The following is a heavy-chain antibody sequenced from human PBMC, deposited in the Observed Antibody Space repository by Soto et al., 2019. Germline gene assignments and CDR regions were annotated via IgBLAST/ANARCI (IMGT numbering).Heavy chain of an antibody. CDR1: GGSISSGGYY. J-gene: IGHJ5*02. Sequence: SETLFLTCTVSGGSISSGGYYWSWIRQHPGKGLEWIGYIYYSGSTYYNPSLKSRVTISVDTSKNQFSLKLSSVTAADTAVYYCARADYDFWSGSQNWFDPWGQGTLVTVSS. CDR2: IYYSGST. D-gene: IGHD3-3*01. V-gene: IGHV4-31*03. CDR3: ARADYDFWSGSQNWFDP.